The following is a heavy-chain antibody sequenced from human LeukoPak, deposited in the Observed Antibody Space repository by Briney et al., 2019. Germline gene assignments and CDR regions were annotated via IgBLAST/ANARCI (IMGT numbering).Heavy chain of an antibody. CDR1: GGSISSSGYY. J-gene: IGHJ5*02. CDR2: IYYSGST. CDR3: ARHEYSGSYYGLSWFDP. D-gene: IGHD1-26*01. V-gene: IGHV4-39*01. Sequence: SETLSLTCTVSGGSISSSGYYWGWIRQPPGKGLEWTASIYYSGSTYYNPYLKSRVTISVDTSKNQLSLKLSSLTAADTAVYYCARHEYSGSYYGLSWFDPWGQGTLVTVSS.